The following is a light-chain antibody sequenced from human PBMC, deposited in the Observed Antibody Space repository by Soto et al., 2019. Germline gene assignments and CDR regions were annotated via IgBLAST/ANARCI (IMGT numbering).Light chain of an antibody. V-gene: IGKV3-20*01. CDR3: QQYGSSGT. CDR1: QTINNN. J-gene: IGKJ1*01. Sequence: VMTQATVAMTVSPGERAILSCRASQTINNNVAWYQLKDGQVPRLLIYGASTRAADVPARFSGGGSGTDFTLTISRLEPEDFAVYYCQQYGSSGTFGQGTKVDIK. CDR2: GAS.